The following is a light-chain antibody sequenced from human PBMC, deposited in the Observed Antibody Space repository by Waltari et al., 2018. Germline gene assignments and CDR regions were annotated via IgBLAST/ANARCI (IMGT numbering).Light chain of an antibody. CDR1: PSVNSNH. CDR3: HLYIKSQA. Sequence: EIVLTQTLGTLSLSPGERATLSCRASPSVNSNHLAWYQQKPGQAPRRLTYGASSRVTCIPDRVSGGGSGTDFTLIISRLEPEDFAVYYCHLYIKSQAFGQGTKVEIK. CDR2: GAS. V-gene: IGKV3-20*01. J-gene: IGKJ1*01.